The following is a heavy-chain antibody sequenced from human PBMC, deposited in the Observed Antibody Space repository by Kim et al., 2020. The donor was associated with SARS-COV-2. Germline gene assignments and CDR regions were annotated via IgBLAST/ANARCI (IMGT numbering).Heavy chain of an antibody. Sequence: GGSLRLSCAASGFTFSSYAMHWVRQAPGKGLEWVAVISYDGSNKYYADSVKGRFTISRDNSKNTLYLQMNSLRAEDTAVHYCARGGASLLWFGELSWGMDVWGQRTTVTVSS. V-gene: IGHV3-30*04. CDR2: ISYDGSNK. CDR3: ARGGASLLWFGELSWGMDV. CDR1: GFTFSSYA. D-gene: IGHD3-10*01. J-gene: IGHJ6*02.